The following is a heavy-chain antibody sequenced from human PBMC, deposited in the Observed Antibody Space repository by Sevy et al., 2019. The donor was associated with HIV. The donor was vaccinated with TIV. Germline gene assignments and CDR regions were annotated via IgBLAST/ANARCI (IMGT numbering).Heavy chain of an antibody. CDR3: ASDSRYCSIIECGGDAFDI. D-gene: IGHD2-2*01. V-gene: IGHV3-7*01. Sequence: GGSLRLSCAASGFTFSTHWMNWVRQAPGKGLEWVGNINQDGSGKHYVDSVRGRFTISRDNAKNSLFLQMHSLRAEDTAVYYCASDSRYCSIIECGGDAFDIWGQGTLVTVSS. CDR2: INQDGSGK. J-gene: IGHJ3*02. CDR1: GFTFSTHW.